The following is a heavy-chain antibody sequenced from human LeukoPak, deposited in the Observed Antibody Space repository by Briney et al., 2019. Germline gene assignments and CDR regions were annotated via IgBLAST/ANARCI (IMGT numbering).Heavy chain of an antibody. D-gene: IGHD1-1*01. CDR3: APMDDDLFDL. CDR2: ISYDGSNK. J-gene: IGHJ2*01. CDR1: GFTFSSYG. V-gene: IGHV3-30*03. Sequence: PGGSLRLSCAASGFTFSSYGMHWVRQAPGKGLEWVAVISYDGSNKYYADSVKGRFTISRDNSKNTLYLQMNSLRAEDTAVYYCAPMDDDLFDLWGRGTLVTVSS.